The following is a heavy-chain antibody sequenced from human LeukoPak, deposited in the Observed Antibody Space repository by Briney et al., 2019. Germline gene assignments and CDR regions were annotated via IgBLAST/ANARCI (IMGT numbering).Heavy chain of an antibody. V-gene: IGHV3-48*02. J-gene: IGHJ6*02. D-gene: IGHD2-15*01. CDR2: ISSSSNTI. CDR1: GFTFSSYS. Sequence: GGSLRLSCAASGFTFSSYSMNWVRQAPGKGLKWVSYISSSSNTIYHADSVKGRFTISRDNAKNSLSLQMNSLRDEDTAVYYCARGDCSGGSCYGMDVWGQGTTVTVSS. CDR3: ARGDCSGGSCYGMDV.